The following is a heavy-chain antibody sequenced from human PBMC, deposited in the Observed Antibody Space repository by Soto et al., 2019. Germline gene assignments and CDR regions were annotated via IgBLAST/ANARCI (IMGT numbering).Heavy chain of an antibody. CDR3: ARFHVSVLGGVLITSFSVDY. D-gene: IGHD3-16*01. CDR1: GFAFSDYY. Sequence: GGSLRLSCAASGFAFSDYYLTWIRQAPGKGLEWVSYISATGNTFYYADSVKGRLVISRDNAKNSLYLHMSDLRVDDTAMYYCARFHVSVLGGVLITSFSVDYWGQGTQVTFSS. V-gene: IGHV3-11*01. J-gene: IGHJ4*02. CDR2: ISATGNTF.